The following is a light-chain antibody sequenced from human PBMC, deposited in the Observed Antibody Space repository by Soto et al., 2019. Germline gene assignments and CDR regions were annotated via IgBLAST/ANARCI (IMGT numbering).Light chain of an antibody. CDR2: GAC. CDR3: QHYRTS. CDR1: QSVSSSY. J-gene: IGKJ4*01. V-gene: IGKV3-20*01. Sequence: EIVLTQSPGTLSLSPGERATLSCRASQSVSSSYLAWYQQKPGQAPRQLIYGACSRATGIPDRFSGSGSGTDFTLTITRLEPEAFAVYYCQHYRTSFGGGTRVEIK.